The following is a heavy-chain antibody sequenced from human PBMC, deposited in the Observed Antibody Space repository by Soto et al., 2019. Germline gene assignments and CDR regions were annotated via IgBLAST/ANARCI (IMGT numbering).Heavy chain of an antibody. CDR3: ARGPDMAHFDY. Sequence: SETLSLTCAVYGGSFSGYYWSWIRQPPGKGLEWIGEINHSGSTNYNPSLKSRVTISVDTSKNQFSLKLSSVTAADTAEYYCARGPDMAHFDYWGQGTLVTVSS. D-gene: IGHD2-15*01. CDR2: INHSGST. J-gene: IGHJ4*02. CDR1: GGSFSGYY. V-gene: IGHV4-34*01.